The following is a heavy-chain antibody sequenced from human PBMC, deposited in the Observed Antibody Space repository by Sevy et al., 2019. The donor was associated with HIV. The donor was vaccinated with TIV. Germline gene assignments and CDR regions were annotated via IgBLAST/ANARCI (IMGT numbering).Heavy chain of an antibody. J-gene: IGHJ3*02. CDR1: GFTFSSYA. V-gene: IGHV3-23*01. CDR3: AKDPTWIQGGDAFDI. Sequence: GGSLRLSCAASGFTFSSYAMSWVRQAPGKGLEWVSAISGSGGSTYYADSVKGRFTISRDNSKNTLCLQMNSLRAEDTAVYYCAKDPTWIQGGDAFDIWGQGTMVTVSS. D-gene: IGHD5-18*01. CDR2: ISGSGGST.